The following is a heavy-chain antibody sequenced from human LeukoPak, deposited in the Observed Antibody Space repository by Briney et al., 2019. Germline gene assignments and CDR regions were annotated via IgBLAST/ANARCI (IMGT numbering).Heavy chain of an antibody. CDR3: ATAYYDFWSGYYSMDY. V-gene: IGHV1-18*01. D-gene: IGHD3-3*01. CDR1: GGTFSSYA. Sequence: AASVKVSCKASGGTFSSYAISWVRQAPGQGLEWMGWISAYNGNTNYAQKLQGRVTMTTDTSTSTAYMELRSLRSDDTAVYYCATAYYDFWSGYYSMDYWGQGTLVTVSS. CDR2: ISAYNGNT. J-gene: IGHJ4*02.